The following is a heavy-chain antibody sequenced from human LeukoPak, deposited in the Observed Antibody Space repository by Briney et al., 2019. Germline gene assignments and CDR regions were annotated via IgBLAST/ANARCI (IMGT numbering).Heavy chain of an antibody. D-gene: IGHD4-17*01. CDR1: GFTFSSYA. J-gene: IGHJ4*02. CDR2: INEGGSGK. V-gene: IGHV3-7*03. CDR3: ARAVTSTEGY. Sequence: PGGSLRLSCAASGFTFSSYAMHWVRQAPGKGLEWVASINEGGSGKYYVDSVKGRFTTSRDNAQKSLYLEMHSLRAEDTAVYYCARAVTSTEGYWGQGTLVTVSS.